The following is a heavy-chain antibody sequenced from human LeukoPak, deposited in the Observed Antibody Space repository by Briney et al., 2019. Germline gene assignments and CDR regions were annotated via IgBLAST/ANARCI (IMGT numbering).Heavy chain of an antibody. CDR2: IIPILGIA. CDR3: ARDRLVGATGTSAFDY. D-gene: IGHD1-26*01. CDR1: GGTFSSYA. V-gene: IGHV1-69*04. Sequence: SVKVSCKASGGTFSSYAISWVRQAPGQGLEWMGRIIPILGIANYAQKFQGRVTITADKSTSTAYMELSSLRSDDTAMYYCARDRLVGATGTSAFDYWGQGTLVTVPS. J-gene: IGHJ4*02.